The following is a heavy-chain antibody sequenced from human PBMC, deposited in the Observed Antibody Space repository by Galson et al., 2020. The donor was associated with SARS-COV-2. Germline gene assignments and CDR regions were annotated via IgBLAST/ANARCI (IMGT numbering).Heavy chain of an antibody. J-gene: IGHJ4*02. Sequence: SETLSLTCAVSGGSISSGGYSWSWIRPPPGKGLEWIGYIYHSGSTYYNPSLKSRVTISVDRSKNQFSLKLSSVTAADTAVYYCARGTTYYFDYWGQGTLVTVSS. CDR2: IYHSGST. D-gene: IGHD4-17*01. CDR3: ARGTTYYFDY. V-gene: IGHV4-30-2*01. CDR1: GGSISSGGYS.